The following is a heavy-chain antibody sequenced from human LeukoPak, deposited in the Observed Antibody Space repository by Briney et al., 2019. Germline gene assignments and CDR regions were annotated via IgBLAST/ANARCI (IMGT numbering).Heavy chain of an antibody. CDR1: GYTLTELS. D-gene: IGHD2-2*01. CDR3: AINAYCSSNSCWGNYYYYYMDV. V-gene: IGHV1-24*01. CDR2: FDPEDGET. J-gene: IGHJ6*03. Sequence: GASVKVSCEVSGYTLTELSMHWVRQAPGKGLEWMDGFDPEDGETIYAQKFQGRVTLTEDTSTDTAYMELSSLRSADTAMYYCAINAYCSSNSCWGNYYYYYMDVWGKGTTVTVSS.